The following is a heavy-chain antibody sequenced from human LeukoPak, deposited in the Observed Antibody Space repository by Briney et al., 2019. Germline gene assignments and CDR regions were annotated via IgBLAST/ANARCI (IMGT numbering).Heavy chain of an antibody. CDR3: ARDLGYDFWSGYYPYYYYGMDV. Sequence: ASVKVSCKASGYTFTSYGISWVRQAPGQGLEWMGWISAYNGNTNYAQKLQGRVTMTTDTSTSTAYMELRSLRSDDTAVYYCARDLGYDFWSGYYPYYYYGMDVWGQGTTVTASS. CDR2: ISAYNGNT. J-gene: IGHJ6*02. D-gene: IGHD3-3*01. V-gene: IGHV1-18*01. CDR1: GYTFTSYG.